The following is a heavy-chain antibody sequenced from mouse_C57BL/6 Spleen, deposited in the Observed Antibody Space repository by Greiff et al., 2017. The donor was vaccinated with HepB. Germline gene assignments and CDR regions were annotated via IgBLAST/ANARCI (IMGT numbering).Heavy chain of an antibody. CDR1: GYTFTSYW. CDR2: IDPSDSET. Sequence: QVQLQQPGAELVRPGSSVKLSCKASGYTFTSYWMHWVKQRPIQGLEWIGNIDPSDSETHYNQKFKDKATFTIDKSSSTAYMQLSSLTSEDSAVYSSASYSNYVSCYFDVWGTGTTVTVSS. CDR3: ASYSNYVSCYFDV. D-gene: IGHD2-5*01. J-gene: IGHJ1*03. V-gene: IGHV1-52*01.